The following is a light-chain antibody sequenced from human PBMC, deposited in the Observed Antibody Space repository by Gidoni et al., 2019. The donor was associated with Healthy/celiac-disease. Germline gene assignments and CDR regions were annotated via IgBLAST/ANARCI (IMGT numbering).Light chain of an antibody. Sequence: SYELTKPPSVSVSPGQTASITCSGDKLGDNYACWYQQQPGQSPVLVIYQDSQRPSGIPERFSGSNSGNTATLTIRGTQAMDEADYYCQAWDSSTVVFGGGTKLTVL. V-gene: IGLV3-1*01. CDR3: QAWDSSTVV. CDR1: KLGDNY. J-gene: IGLJ2*01. CDR2: QDS.